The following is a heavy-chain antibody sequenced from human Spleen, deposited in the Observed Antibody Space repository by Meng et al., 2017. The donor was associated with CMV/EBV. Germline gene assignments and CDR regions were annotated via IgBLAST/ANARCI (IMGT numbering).Heavy chain of an antibody. J-gene: IGHJ6*02. CDR3: ARPHYDFWSGYYRLSGDGMDV. CDR2: INHSGST. Sequence: SETLSLTCAVYGGSFSGYYWSWIRQPPGKGLEWIGEINHSGSTNYNPSLKSRVTISVDTSKNQFSLKLSSGTAADTVVYYCARPHYDFWSGYYRLSGDGMDVWGQGTTVTVSS. CDR1: GGSFSGYY. V-gene: IGHV4-34*01. D-gene: IGHD3-3*01.